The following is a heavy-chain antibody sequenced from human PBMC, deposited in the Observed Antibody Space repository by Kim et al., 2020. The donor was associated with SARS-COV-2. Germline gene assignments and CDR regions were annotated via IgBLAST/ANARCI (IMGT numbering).Heavy chain of an antibody. J-gene: IGHJ4*02. CDR3: ARIPYYYGSGSYWFDY. CDR2: IYYSGST. CDR1: GGSISSSSYY. Sequence: SETLSLTCTVSGGSISSSSYYWGWIRQPPGKGLEWIGSIYYSGSTYYNPSLKSRVTISVDTSKNQFSLKLSSVTAADTAVYYCARIPYYYGSGSYWFDYWGQGTLVTVSS. D-gene: IGHD3-10*01. V-gene: IGHV4-39*01.